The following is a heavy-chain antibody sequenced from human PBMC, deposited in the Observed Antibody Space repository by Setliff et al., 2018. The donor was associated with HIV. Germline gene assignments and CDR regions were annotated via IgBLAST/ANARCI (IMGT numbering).Heavy chain of an antibody. CDR2: IDYSGST. Sequence: PSETLSLTCTVSTDSLSSSTNHWGGIRQPPGKGLEWIGSIDYSGSTNNNPSLKSRVTISVDTSKNQFSLKLSSVTAADTAVYYCARENYGSGILGVFDPWGQGTLVTVSS. CDR1: TDSLSSSTNH. CDR3: ARENYGSGILGVFDP. J-gene: IGHJ5*02. D-gene: IGHD3-10*01. V-gene: IGHV4-39*07.